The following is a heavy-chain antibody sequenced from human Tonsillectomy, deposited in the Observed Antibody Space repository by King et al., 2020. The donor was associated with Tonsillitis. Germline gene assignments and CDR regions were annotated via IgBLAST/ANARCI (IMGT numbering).Heavy chain of an antibody. D-gene: IGHD3-22*01. CDR1: GFTFSDYY. CDR3: ARDAEYYDGSGGKGALGLDV. V-gene: IGHV3-11*01. CDR2: ISSSGNTI. Sequence: VQLVESGGGLVKPGGSLRLSCAASGFTFSDYYMHWIRQAPGKGLEWVSYISSSGNTIYYADSVKGRFTISRDNAKNSLYLQMNSLRAEETAVYYGARDAEYYDGSGGKGALGLDVWGQGTTVTVSS. J-gene: IGHJ6*02.